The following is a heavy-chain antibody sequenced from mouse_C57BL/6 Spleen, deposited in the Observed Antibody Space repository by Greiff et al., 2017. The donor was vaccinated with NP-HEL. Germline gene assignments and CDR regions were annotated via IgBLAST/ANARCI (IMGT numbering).Heavy chain of an antibody. CDR1: GFSLTSYG. CDR3: ARAWDVGLFDY. CDR2: IWSGGST. Sequence: QVQLKEPGPGLVQPSQSLSITCTVSGFSLTSYGVHWVRQSPGKGLEWLGVIWSGGSTDYNAAFIARLSISKDNSKSQVYFKMNRLQADDTAIYYCARAWDVGLFDYWGQGTTLTVSA. V-gene: IGHV2-2*01. J-gene: IGHJ2*01. D-gene: IGHD4-1*01.